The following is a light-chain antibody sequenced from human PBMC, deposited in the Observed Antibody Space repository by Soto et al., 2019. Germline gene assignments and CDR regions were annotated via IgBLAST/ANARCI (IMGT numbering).Light chain of an antibody. CDR3: RQYGSSPIT. CDR2: AES. J-gene: IGKJ5*01. CDR1: QSVTSPY. V-gene: IGKV3-20*01. Sequence: EILLTQSRGSCSLSQGEGATLSCGASQSVTSPYLACYQQKPGQAPRLLIYAESSRATGVPDRFSGSGSGTDFTLTISRLEPEDFAVYSCRQYGSSPITLGQGTRLEIK.